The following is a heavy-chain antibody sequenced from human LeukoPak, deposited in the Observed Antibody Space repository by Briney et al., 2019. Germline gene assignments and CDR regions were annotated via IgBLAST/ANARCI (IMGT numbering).Heavy chain of an antibody. Sequence: GGFLRLSCAASGFTFSSYAMHWVRQAPGKGLEWVAVISYDGSNKYYADSVKGRFTISRDNSKNTLYLQMNSLRAEDTAVYYCASSLYGEDYYYYGMDVWGKGTTVTVSS. CDR3: ASSLYGEDYYYYGMDV. V-gene: IGHV3-30*04. CDR2: ISYDGSNK. J-gene: IGHJ6*04. D-gene: IGHD4-17*01. CDR1: GFTFSSYA.